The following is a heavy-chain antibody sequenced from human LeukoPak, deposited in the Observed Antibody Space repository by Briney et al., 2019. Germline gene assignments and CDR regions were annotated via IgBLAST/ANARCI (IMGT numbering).Heavy chain of an antibody. V-gene: IGHV5-51*01. D-gene: IGHD2-2*01. CDR1: GYSFTSYW. CDR3: ARRNGYCSSTSCRRAFDI. Sequence: GESLKISCKGSGYSFTSYWIGWVRQMPGKGLEWMGIIYPGDSDTRYSPSFQGQVTISADKSISTAYLQWSSLKASDTAMYYCARRNGYCSSTSCRRAFDIWGQGTMVTVSS. CDR2: IYPGDSDT. J-gene: IGHJ3*02.